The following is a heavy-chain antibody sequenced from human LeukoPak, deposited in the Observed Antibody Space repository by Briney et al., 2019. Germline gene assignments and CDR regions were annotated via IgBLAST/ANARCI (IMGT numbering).Heavy chain of an antibody. CDR1: GGSFSGYY. J-gene: IGHJ4*02. CDR3: ARGRGYYFDY. CDR2: INHSGST. V-gene: IGHV4-34*01. Sequence: SETLSLTCAVYGGSFSGYYWSWIRQPPGKGLEWIGEINHSGSTNYNPSLKSRVTIPVDTSKTQFSLKLSSVTAADTAVYYCARGRGYYFDYWGQGTLVTVSS.